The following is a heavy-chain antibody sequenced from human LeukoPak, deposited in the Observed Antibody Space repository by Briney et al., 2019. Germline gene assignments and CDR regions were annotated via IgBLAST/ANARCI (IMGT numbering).Heavy chain of an antibody. CDR2: ITASGGNT. D-gene: IGHD3-16*01. Sequence: GGSLRLSCAASGSTFSSYVMSWVRQAPGKGLEWVSVITASGGNTYYADSVKGRFAISRDNSKNTLHLQLNSLRAGDTAVYYCARDFGYWGQGTLVTVSS. CDR1: GSTFSSYV. J-gene: IGHJ4*02. V-gene: IGHV3-23*01. CDR3: ARDFGY.